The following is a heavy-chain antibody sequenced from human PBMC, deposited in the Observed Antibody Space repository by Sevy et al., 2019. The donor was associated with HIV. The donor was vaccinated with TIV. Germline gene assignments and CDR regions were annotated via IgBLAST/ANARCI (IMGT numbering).Heavy chain of an antibody. CDR2: IWYDGSNK. CDR3: ARENRQAYYYYGMDV. V-gene: IGHV3-33*01. J-gene: IGHJ6*02. CDR1: GFTFSSYG. Sequence: GGSLRLSCAASGFTFSSYGMHWVRQAPGKGLEWVAVIWYDGSNKYYADSVKGRFTISRDNSKNTLYLQMNSLRADDTAVYYCARENRQAYYYYGMDVWGQGTTVTVSS.